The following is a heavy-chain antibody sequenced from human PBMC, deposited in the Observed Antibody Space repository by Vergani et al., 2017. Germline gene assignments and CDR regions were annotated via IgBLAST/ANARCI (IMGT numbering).Heavy chain of an antibody. V-gene: IGHV4-61*01. J-gene: IGHJ6*02. D-gene: IGHD3-10*01. CDR1: GGSVSSGSYY. CDR3: ARIVAGSSSNWYYYYYGMDV. CDR2: IYYIGST. Sequence: QVQLQESGPGLVKPSETLSLTCTVSGGSVSSGSYYWSWIRQPPGKGLEWIGCIYYIGSTNYNPSLKSRVTISVDTSKNQFSLKLSSVTAADTAVYYCARIVAGSSSNWYYYYYGMDVWGQGTTVTVSS.